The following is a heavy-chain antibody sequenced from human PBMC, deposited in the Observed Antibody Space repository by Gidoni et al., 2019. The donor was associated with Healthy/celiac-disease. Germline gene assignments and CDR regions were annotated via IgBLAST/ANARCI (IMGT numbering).Heavy chain of an antibody. Sequence: HVQLGESGGGLVKPGGALRPDCARSGFTFRDEHMSGIRQSPRKGLEWVSSVSSSVSTIYSGHSVKGRFTISRDNATISLYLQMNSLRAEDTAVYYCARGYCSSTSCYPLYYYGMDVWGQGTTVTVSS. J-gene: IGHJ6*02. D-gene: IGHD2-2*01. CDR2: VSSSVSTI. V-gene: IGHV3-11*01. CDR3: ARGYCSSTSCYPLYYYGMDV. CDR1: GFTFRDEH.